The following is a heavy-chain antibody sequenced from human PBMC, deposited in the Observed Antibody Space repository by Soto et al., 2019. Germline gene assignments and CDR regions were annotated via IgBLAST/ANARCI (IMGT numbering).Heavy chain of an antibody. CDR3: ARGGSSSPHPDY. J-gene: IGHJ4*02. D-gene: IGHD6-6*01. V-gene: IGHV1-2*04. CDR2: INPNSGGT. CDR1: GYTFTGYY. Sequence: ASVKVSCKASGYTFTGYYMHWVRQSPGQGLEWMGWINPNSGGTNYAQKFQGWVTMTRDTSISTAYMELSRLRSDDTAVYYCARGGSSSPHPDYWGQGTLVTVSS.